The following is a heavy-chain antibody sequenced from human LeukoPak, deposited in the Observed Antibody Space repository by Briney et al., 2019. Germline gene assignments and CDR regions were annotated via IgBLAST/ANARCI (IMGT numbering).Heavy chain of an antibody. CDR2: IYHSGST. CDR1: GGSISSSNW. CDR3: ASPRYCSSTSCYKHLDV. Sequence: SGTLSLTCAVSGGSISSSNWWSWVRQPPGKGLEWIGEIYHSGSTNYNPSLKSRVTISVDKSKNQFSLKLSSMTAADTAVYYCASPRYCSSTSCYKHLDVWGKGTTVTVSS. V-gene: IGHV4-4*02. J-gene: IGHJ6*04. D-gene: IGHD2-2*02.